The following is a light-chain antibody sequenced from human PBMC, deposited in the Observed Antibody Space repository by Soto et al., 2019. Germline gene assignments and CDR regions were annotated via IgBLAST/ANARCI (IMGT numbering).Light chain of an antibody. CDR3: QQHHHYSGLP. CDR1: QSITRW. Sequence: DIQMTQSPSTLSASVGDRVTITCRASQSITRWLAWYQQKPGEAPKLLIYDASSLESGVPSRFSGSGSGTEFKLTISRLQPDDFASYKRQQHHHYSGLPFGGGTKVQIK. J-gene: IGKJ4*01. CDR2: DAS. V-gene: IGKV1-5*01.